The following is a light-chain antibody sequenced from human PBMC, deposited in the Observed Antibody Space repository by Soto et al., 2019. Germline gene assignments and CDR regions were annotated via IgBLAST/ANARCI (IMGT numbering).Light chain of an antibody. V-gene: IGLV2-14*01. Sequence: QSVLTQPASVSGSPGQSIPISCTGTSSDIGAYNYVSWYQQHPGKAPKVMIYKVSNRPSGVSDRFSGSKSANTASLTISGLQAEDEADYYCSSYSSSSSLYVFGTGTKVTVL. CDR3: SSYSSSSSLYV. CDR2: KVS. J-gene: IGLJ1*01. CDR1: SSDIGAYNY.